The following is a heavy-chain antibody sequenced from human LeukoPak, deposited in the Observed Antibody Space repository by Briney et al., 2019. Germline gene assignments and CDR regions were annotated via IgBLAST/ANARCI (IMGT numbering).Heavy chain of an antibody. V-gene: IGHV1-8*02. CDR2: MNPNSGNT. D-gene: IGHD6-13*01. Sequence: ASVKVSCKASGGTFSSYAISWVRQAPGQGLEWMGWMNPNSGNTGYAQKFQGRVTMTRNTSISTAYMELSSLRSEDTAVYYCARGPSGTFYYYYMDVWGKGTTVTVSS. J-gene: IGHJ6*03. CDR1: GGTFSSYA. CDR3: ARGPSGTFYYYYMDV.